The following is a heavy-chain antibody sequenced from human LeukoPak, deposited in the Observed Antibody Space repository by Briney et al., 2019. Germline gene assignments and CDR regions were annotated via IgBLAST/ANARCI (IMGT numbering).Heavy chain of an antibody. CDR2: ISSSSSYI. J-gene: IGHJ4*02. Sequence: PGGSLRLSCAASGFTFSSHSMNWVRQAPGKGLEWVSSISSSSSYIYYADSVKGRFTISRDNAKNSLYLQMNSLRAEDTAVYYCARGGRQQLVWGLFDYWGQGTLVTVSS. D-gene: IGHD6-13*01. CDR1: GFTFSSHS. CDR3: ARGGRQQLVWGLFDY. V-gene: IGHV3-21*01.